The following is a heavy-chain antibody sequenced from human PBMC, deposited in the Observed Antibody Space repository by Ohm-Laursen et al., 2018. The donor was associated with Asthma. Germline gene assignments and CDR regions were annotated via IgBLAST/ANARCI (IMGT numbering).Heavy chain of an antibody. CDR2: MNPNSGNT. CDR3: ARGFWSGYSYYYYYGMDV. D-gene: IGHD3-3*01. J-gene: IGHJ6*02. Sequence: ASVKVSCKASGYTFTSYDINWVRQATGQGLEWMGWMNPNSGNTGYAQKFQGRVTMTRNTSISTAYMELSSLRSEDTAVYYCARGFWSGYSYYYYYGMDVWGQGTTVTVSS. CDR1: GYTFTSYD. V-gene: IGHV1-8*01.